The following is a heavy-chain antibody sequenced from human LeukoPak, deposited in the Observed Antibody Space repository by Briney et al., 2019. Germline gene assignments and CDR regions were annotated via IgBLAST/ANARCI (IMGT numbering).Heavy chain of an antibody. CDR2: IKQDGNEK. CDR3: AKGDGDILTGYTDY. J-gene: IGHJ4*02. V-gene: IGHV3-7*03. CDR1: GFTFSSYW. D-gene: IGHD3-9*01. Sequence: PGGSLRLSCAASGFTFSSYWMSWVRQAPGKGLEWVANIKQDGNEKYYVDSVKGRFTISRDNAKNSLYLQMNSLRAEDMALYYCAKGDGDILTGYTDYWGQGTLVTVSS.